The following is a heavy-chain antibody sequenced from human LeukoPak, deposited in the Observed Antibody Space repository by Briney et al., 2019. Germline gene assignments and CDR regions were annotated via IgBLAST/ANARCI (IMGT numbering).Heavy chain of an antibody. CDR3: ARQGAAGKYYYYYMDV. CDR2: IYPDDSNT. CDR1: GFNFTTYW. J-gene: IGHJ6*03. D-gene: IGHD6-13*01. V-gene: IGHV5-51*01. Sequence: GESLKISCEGSGFNFTTYWIGWVRQMPGQGLEWMGIIYPDDSNTIYGPSFQGPVTISADKSINTAHLEWSIWKASDTAIYYCARQGAAGKYYYYYMDVWGKGTTVTVSS.